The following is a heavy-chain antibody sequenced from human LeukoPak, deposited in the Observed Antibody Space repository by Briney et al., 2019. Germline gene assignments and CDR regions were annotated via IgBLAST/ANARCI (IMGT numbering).Heavy chain of an antibody. V-gene: IGHV3-7*01. CDR2: IKQDGSEK. Sequence: PGGSLRLSCAASGFTFSNYWMSWVRQAPGKGLEWVANIKQDGSEKYYVDSVKGRFTISRDNAHNSMYLQLNSLRAEDTAVYYCVRPLRSPGAWHAFDIWGQGTMVTVSS. CDR3: VRPLRSPGAWHAFDI. J-gene: IGHJ3*02. D-gene: IGHD1-26*01. CDR1: GFTFSNYW.